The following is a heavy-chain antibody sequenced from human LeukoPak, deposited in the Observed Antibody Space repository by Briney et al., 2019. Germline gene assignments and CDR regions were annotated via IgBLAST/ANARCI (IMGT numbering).Heavy chain of an antibody. CDR3: VRDFRSADY. CDR1: GFTFSNFD. Sequence: GGSLRLSCAASGFTFSNFDMNWVRQAPGKGLEWVSATRGSGGGTYYADSVKGRFTISRDNARNTVYLQMNSLRVEDTAVYYCVRDFRSADYWGQGTLVTVSS. CDR2: TRGSGGGT. J-gene: IGHJ4*02. V-gene: IGHV3-23*01.